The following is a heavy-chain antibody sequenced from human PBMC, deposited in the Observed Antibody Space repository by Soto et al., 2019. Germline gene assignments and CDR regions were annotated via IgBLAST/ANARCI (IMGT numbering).Heavy chain of an antibody. J-gene: IGHJ4*02. CDR2: IIPIFGTA. D-gene: IGHD3-22*01. CDR3: ARGVRGYYDSSGYLMDLYYFYY. CDR1: GGTLSSYA. V-gene: IGHV1-69*01. Sequence: VQLVQSGAEVKKPGSSVKVSCKASGGTLSSYAISWVRQAPGEGLEWMGGIIPIFGTANYAQKFQGRVTITVDESTSTAYMELSSLRSEDTAVYYCARGVRGYYDSSGYLMDLYYFYYWGQGTLVTVSS.